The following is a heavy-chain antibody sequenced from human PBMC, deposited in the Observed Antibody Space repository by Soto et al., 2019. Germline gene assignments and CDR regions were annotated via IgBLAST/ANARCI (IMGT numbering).Heavy chain of an antibody. V-gene: IGHV1-2*04. J-gene: IGHJ6*03. CDR3: ARESGGATATLDYYYFYMDV. Sequence: ASVKVSCKASGYTFTGYYMHWVRQAPGQGLEWMGWINPNGGGTKYAQKFQGWVSMTRDTSIRTVYMQLSRLRSDDTAVYYCARESGGATATLDYYYFYMDVWGTGTTVTVSS. CDR1: GYTFTGYY. CDR2: INPNGGGT. D-gene: IGHD5-12*01.